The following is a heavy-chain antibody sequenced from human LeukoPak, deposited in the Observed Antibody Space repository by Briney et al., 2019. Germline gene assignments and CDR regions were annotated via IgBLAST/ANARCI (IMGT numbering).Heavy chain of an antibody. D-gene: IGHD6-19*01. CDR1: GGSISSYY. J-gene: IGHJ4*02. CDR2: IYYSGST. V-gene: IGHV4-59*01. Sequence: KASETLSLTCTVSGGSISSYYWSWIRQPPGKGLEWIGYIYYSGSTNYNPSLKSRVTISVDTSKNQFSLKLSSVTAADTAVYYCARGDPYSSGWQTILDYWGQGTLVTVSS. CDR3: ARGDPYSSGWQTILDY.